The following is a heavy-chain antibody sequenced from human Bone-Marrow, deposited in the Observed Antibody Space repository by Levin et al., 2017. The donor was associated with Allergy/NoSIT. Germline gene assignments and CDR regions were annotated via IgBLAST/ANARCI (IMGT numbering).Heavy chain of an antibody. CDR1: GGSISGGGYY. CDR2: IYYSGIT. Sequence: SQTLSLPCTVSGGSISGGGYYWRWIRQHPGKGLEWIGYIYYSGITYYNPSLKSRVIISVVTSKNQLSLKLTSVTVADTAVYYCARFNGYDFDYWGQGTLVTVSS. CDR3: ARFNGYDFDY. D-gene: IGHD5-12*01. J-gene: IGHJ4*02. V-gene: IGHV4-31*03.